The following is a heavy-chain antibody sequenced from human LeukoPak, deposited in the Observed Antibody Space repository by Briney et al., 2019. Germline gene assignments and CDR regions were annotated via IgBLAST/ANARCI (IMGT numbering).Heavy chain of an antibody. CDR1: GFTFSSYS. D-gene: IGHD2-2*01. CDR3: ASVDCRSTSCSDDAFDI. J-gene: IGHJ3*02. Sequence: SGGSLRLSCAASGFTFSSYSMNWVRQAPGKGLEWVSSISSSSSYIYYADSVKGRFTISRDNAKNSLYLQMNSLRAEDTAVYYCASVDCRSTSCSDDAFDIWGQGTMVTVSS. V-gene: IGHV3-21*01. CDR2: ISSSSSYI.